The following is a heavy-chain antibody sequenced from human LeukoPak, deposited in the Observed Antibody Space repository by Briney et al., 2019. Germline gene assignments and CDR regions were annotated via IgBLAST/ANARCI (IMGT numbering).Heavy chain of an antibody. Sequence: GGSLKLSCAASGFTFSTYAMNWVRQAPGKGLEWVSAISGSGGSTYYADSVKGRFTISRDNSKNTLYLQMNSLRAEDTAVYYCAKDRGFTPGDYWGQGTLVTVSS. CDR1: GFTFSTYA. J-gene: IGHJ4*02. D-gene: IGHD3-10*01. V-gene: IGHV3-23*01. CDR2: ISGSGGST. CDR3: AKDRGFTPGDY.